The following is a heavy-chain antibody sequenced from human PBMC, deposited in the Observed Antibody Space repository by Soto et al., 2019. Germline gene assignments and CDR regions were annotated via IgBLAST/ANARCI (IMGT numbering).Heavy chain of an antibody. CDR1: GGSISSGGYY. Sequence: TSETLSLTCTVSGGSISSGGYYWSWIRQHPGKGLEWIGYIYYSGSTYYNPSLKSRVTISVDTSKNQFSLKLSSVTAADTAVYYCARGMVFDNWFDPWGQGTLVTVSS. V-gene: IGHV4-31*03. CDR3: ARGMVFDNWFDP. CDR2: IYYSGST. D-gene: IGHD2-8*01. J-gene: IGHJ5*02.